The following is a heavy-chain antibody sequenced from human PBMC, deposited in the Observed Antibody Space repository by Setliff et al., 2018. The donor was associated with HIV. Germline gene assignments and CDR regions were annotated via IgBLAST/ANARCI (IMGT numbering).Heavy chain of an antibody. Sequence: PGGSLRXXXAASGFSFSNYAMTWVRQAPGKGLEWVSTINSAERTFYAKSVKGRXXXSXDNPKSTLYLQVSSLRAEDTAVTFCAKAHWDPLSPDYWGQGTLVTVSS. CDR1: GFSFSNYA. D-gene: IGHD1-26*01. V-gene: IGHV3-23*01. CDR3: AKAHWDPLSPDY. J-gene: IGHJ4*02. CDR2: INSAERT.